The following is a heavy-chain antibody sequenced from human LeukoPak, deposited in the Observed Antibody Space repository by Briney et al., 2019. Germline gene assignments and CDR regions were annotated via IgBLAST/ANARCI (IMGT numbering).Heavy chain of an antibody. D-gene: IGHD3-22*01. J-gene: IGHJ3*02. CDR2: ISTSSIYI. Sequence: GGSLRLSCAASGFTFSKYNMNWVRQAPGKGLEWVSSISTSSIYIYQADSVKGRFTISRDNAKNSLYLQMNSLRAEDTAVCYCARRRYYDSSGYLDFYSRYAFDIWGQGTMVTVSS. V-gene: IGHV3-21*01. CDR3: ARRRYYDSSGYLDFYSRYAFDI. CDR1: GFTFSKYN.